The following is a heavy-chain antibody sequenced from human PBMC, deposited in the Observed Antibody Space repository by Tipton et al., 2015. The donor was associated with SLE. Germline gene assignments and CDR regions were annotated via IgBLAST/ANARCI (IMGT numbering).Heavy chain of an antibody. V-gene: IGHV4-61*02. Sequence: TLSLTCTGSGASISSGSYHWSWIRQPAGKGLEWIGRIYTRGSTNYNPSLMNRVTVSVDTSKNQLSLKLSSATAADTAMYYCAREKISGSYYGYIEYWGPGTLVTVSS. CDR2: IYTRGST. J-gene: IGHJ4*02. CDR3: AREKISGSYYGYIEY. D-gene: IGHD1-26*01. CDR1: GASISSGSYH.